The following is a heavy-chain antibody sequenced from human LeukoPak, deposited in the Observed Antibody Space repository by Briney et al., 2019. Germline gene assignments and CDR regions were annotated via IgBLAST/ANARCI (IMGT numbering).Heavy chain of an antibody. CDR3: VREGGYNHFDY. D-gene: IGHD5-24*01. CDR1: GFTFSNYE. Sequence: GGSLRLSCAASGFTFSNYEMNWVRQAPGKGLEWVSYISSSAGTMYYADSVTGRFTVSRDNAKNSLYLQLNSLRAEDTAVYYCVREGGYNHFDYWGQGTLVTVSS. CDR2: ISSSAGTM. V-gene: IGHV3-48*03. J-gene: IGHJ4*02.